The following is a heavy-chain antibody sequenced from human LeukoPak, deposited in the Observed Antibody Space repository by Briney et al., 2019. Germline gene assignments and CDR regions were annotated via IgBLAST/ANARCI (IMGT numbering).Heavy chain of an antibody. Sequence: PSETLSLTCAVSGGSISSSNWWTWVRQPPGKGLEWIGEIYHSGSTNYNPSLKSRVTISVDTSKNQFSLKLSSVTAADTAVYYCASLAAAGGLGVDYWGQGTLVTVSS. J-gene: IGHJ4*02. D-gene: IGHD6-13*01. V-gene: IGHV4-4*02. CDR2: IYHSGST. CDR1: GGSISSSNW. CDR3: ASLAAAGGLGVDY.